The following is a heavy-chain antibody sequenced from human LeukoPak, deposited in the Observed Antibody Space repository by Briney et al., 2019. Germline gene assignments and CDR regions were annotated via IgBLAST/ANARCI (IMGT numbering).Heavy chain of an antibody. D-gene: IGHD3-22*01. J-gene: IGHJ4*02. Sequence: ASVKVSCKASGYTFTCYGISWVRQAPGQGLEWMGWISAYNGNTNYAQKLQGRVTMTTDTSTSTAYMELRSLRSDDTAVYYCARDSHYYESSGYNQGDFDYWGQGTLVTVSS. V-gene: IGHV1-18*01. CDR2: ISAYNGNT. CDR3: ARDSHYYESSGYNQGDFDY. CDR1: GYTFTCYG.